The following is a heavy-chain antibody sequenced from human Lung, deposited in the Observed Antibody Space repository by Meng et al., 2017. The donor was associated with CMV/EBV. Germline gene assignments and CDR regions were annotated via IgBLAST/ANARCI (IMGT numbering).Heavy chain of an antibody. CDR2: IWYDGSNK. V-gene: IGHV3-33*06. J-gene: IGHJ4*02. CDR1: GFTFSNYG. CDR3: AKEKIDY. Sequence: SCAASGFTFSNYGMHWVRQAPNKGLEWVAVIWYDGSNKYYGDSVKGRFTISRDNSKNTLYLQMNSLRAEDTAVYYCAKEKIDYWGQGTLVTVSS.